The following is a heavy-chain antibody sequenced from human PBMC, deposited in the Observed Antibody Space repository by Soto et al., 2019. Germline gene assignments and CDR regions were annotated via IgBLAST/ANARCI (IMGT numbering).Heavy chain of an antibody. CDR2: INPNSGGT. CDR1: GYTFTGYY. D-gene: IGHD3-10*01. CDR3: ARDYGSGSYDHYGMDV. J-gene: IGHJ6*02. Sequence: APVKVSCKASGYTFTGYYMHWLRQAPGQGLEWMGWINPNSGGTNYAQKFQGRVTMTRDTSISTAYMELSRLRSDDTAVYYCARDYGSGSYDHYGMDVWGQGTTVTVSS. V-gene: IGHV1-2*02.